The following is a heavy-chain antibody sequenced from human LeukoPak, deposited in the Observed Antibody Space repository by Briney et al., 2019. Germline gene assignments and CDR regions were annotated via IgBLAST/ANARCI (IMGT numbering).Heavy chain of an antibody. CDR3: ARGDYYDSSGYYHEPDY. Sequence: KASETLSLTCAVYGGSFSGYYWSWIRQPPGKGLGWIGEINHSGSTNYNPSLKSRVTISVDTSKNQFSLKLSSVTAADTAVYYCARGDYYDSSGYYHEPDYRGQGTLVTVSS. CDR1: GGSFSGYY. V-gene: IGHV4-34*01. J-gene: IGHJ4*02. CDR2: INHSGST. D-gene: IGHD3-22*01.